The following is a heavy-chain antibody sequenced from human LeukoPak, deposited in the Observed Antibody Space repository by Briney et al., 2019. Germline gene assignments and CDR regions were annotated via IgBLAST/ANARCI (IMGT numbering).Heavy chain of an antibody. CDR3: ARVVSSSWYRVWFDP. V-gene: IGHV1-2*02. Sequence: ASVKVSCKASGYTFTGYYMHWVRQAPGQGLEWMGWINPNSGGTNYAQKFQGRVTMTRDTSISTAYMELSRLRSDDTAVYYCARVVSSSWYRVWFDPWGQGTLVTVSS. D-gene: IGHD6-13*01. J-gene: IGHJ5*02. CDR1: GYTFTGYY. CDR2: INPNSGGT.